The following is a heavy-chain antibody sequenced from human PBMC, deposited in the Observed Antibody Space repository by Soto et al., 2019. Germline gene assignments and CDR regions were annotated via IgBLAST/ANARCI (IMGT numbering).Heavy chain of an antibody. J-gene: IGHJ3*02. CDR1: GGSVSSGRHD. D-gene: IGHD1-1*01. V-gene: IGHV4-61*01. CDR2: ISYSGST. CDR3: ARDRSHNLNSFAAFDI. Sequence: PXESLSLSCTVSGGSVSSGRHDWSWIRQPPGRGLEWIAYISYSGSTDYNPSLKSRVTISVDMSTNQFSLRLNSVTAADTAVYYCARDRSHNLNSFAAFDIWGQGTMVTVSS.